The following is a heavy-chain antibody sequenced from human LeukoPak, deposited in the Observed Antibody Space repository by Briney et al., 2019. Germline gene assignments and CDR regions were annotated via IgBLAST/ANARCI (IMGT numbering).Heavy chain of an antibody. Sequence: ASVKVSCKASGYTFTGYYMHWVRQAPGQGLEWMGIINPSGGSTSYAQKFQGRVTMTRDTSTSTVYMELSSLRSEDTAVYYCARDLEEYDFWSGYYGYWGQGTLVTVSS. J-gene: IGHJ4*02. D-gene: IGHD3-3*01. CDR1: GYTFTGYY. CDR2: INPSGGST. CDR3: ARDLEEYDFWSGYYGY. V-gene: IGHV1-46*01.